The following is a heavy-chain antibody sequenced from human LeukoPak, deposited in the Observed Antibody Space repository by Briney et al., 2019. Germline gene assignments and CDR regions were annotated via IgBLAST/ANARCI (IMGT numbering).Heavy chain of an antibody. CDR3: ARGGYSYGPPSDYYYYYGLDV. J-gene: IGHJ6*02. CDR1: GFTFSSYG. CDR2: IWFDGSKK. V-gene: IGHV3-33*07. D-gene: IGHD5-18*01. Sequence: GGSLRLSCAASGFTFSSYGIYWVRQAPGKGLEWVALIWFDGSKKYYADSVKGRFTISRDNSKNTLYLQMNTLRAEDTAGYFCARGGYSYGPPSDYYYYYGLDVWGQGTTVTVSS.